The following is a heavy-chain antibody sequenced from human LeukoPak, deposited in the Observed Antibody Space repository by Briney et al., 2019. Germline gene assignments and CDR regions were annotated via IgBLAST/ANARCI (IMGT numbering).Heavy chain of an antibody. D-gene: IGHD2-15*01. CDR1: GGTFSSYA. Sequence: SVKVSCKASGGTFSSYAISWVRQAPGQGLEWMGGIIPIFGTANYAQKFQGRVTITADESTSTAYMELSSLRSEDTAVYYCARGFNDGSGFYYYYMDVWGKGTTVTVSS. CDR2: IIPIFGTA. CDR3: ARGFNDGSGFYYYYMDV. J-gene: IGHJ6*03. V-gene: IGHV1-69*13.